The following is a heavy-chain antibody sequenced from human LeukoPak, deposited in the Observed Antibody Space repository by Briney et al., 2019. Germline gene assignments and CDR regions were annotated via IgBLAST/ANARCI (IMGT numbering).Heavy chain of an antibody. Sequence: GGSLRLSCAASGFTFSSYGMHWVRQAPGKGLEWVAVISYDGSNKYYPDSVKGRFTISRDNSKNTLYLQMNSLRAEDTAVYYCAKRVVMGRFGEGYGMDVWGQGTTVTVSS. CDR2: ISYDGSNK. J-gene: IGHJ6*02. CDR1: GFTFSSYG. V-gene: IGHV3-30*18. D-gene: IGHD3-10*01. CDR3: AKRVVMGRFGEGYGMDV.